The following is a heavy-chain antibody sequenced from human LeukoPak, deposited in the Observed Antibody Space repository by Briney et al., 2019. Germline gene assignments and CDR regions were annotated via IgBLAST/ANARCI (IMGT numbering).Heavy chain of an antibody. CDR3: AKVLPSDYTKGLFDY. CDR2: ISGSGGST. Sequence: RTGGSLRLSCAASGFTFSSYWMSWVRQAPGKGLEWVSAISGSGGSTYYADSVKGRFTISRDNSKNTLYLQMNSLRAEDTAVYYCAKVLPSDYTKGLFDYWGQGTLVTVSS. D-gene: IGHD4-11*01. V-gene: IGHV3-23*01. J-gene: IGHJ4*02. CDR1: GFTFSSYW.